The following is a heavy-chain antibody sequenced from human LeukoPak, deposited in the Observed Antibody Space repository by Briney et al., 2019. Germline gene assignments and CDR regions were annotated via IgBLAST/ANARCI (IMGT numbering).Heavy chain of an antibody. D-gene: IGHD2-2*01. CDR1: GFTFRSYN. CDR3: ARDGCSSASCSDY. J-gene: IGHJ4*02. CDR2: ISSSSRII. V-gene: IGHV3-48*02. Sequence: GGSLRLSCAASGFTFRSYNMNWVRQAPGKGLERVSYISSSSRIIYYADSVKGRFTISRDNAKNSLYLQMNSLRDEDTAVYYCARDGCSSASCSDYWGQGTLVTVSS.